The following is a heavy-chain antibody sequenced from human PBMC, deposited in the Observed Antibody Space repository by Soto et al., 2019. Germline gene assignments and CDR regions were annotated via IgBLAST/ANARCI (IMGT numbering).Heavy chain of an antibody. CDR2: IIPILNAT. Sequence: QVQLVQSGAEVKPPGSSVKVSCKASGGAFISYTINWVRQAPGRRLEWMGRIIPILNATNYAQTFQGRVTITADKSTSTAYMELSSLRSEDTAVYFCAKGAGYFDYWGQGTLVTVSS. J-gene: IGHJ4*02. CDR1: GGAFISYT. V-gene: IGHV1-69*08. CDR3: AKGAGYFDY.